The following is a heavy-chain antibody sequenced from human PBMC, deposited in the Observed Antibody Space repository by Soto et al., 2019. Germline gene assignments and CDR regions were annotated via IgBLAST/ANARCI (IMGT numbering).Heavy chain of an antibody. CDR3: VRTSLVVAAATREDY. J-gene: IGHJ4*02. Sequence: EVQLVESGGGLVQPGGSLRLSCAASGFTVSSYWMHWVRQAPGKGLVWVSRINSDGSSTSYADSVKGRFTISRDNAKNTLYLQMKSLGAEDPAVYYGVRTSLVVAAATREDYWGQGTLVTVS. CDR1: GFTVSSYW. CDR2: INSDGSST. D-gene: IGHD2-15*01. V-gene: IGHV3-74*01.